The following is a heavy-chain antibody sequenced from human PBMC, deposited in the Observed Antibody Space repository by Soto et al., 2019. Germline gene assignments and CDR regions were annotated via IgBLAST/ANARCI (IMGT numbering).Heavy chain of an antibody. CDR1: GYTFTVYY. D-gene: IGHD3-22*01. J-gene: IGHJ3*02. CDR3: ARSYYENDAFDI. V-gene: IGHV1-2*04. Sequence: ASVKVSCKTSGYTFTVYYIHWVRQAPGQGLEWMGWINPNSGGTNYAQKFQDWVTMTRDTSISTAYMELSRLRSYDAAVYYCARSYYENDAFDIWGQGTMVTVSS. CDR2: INPNSGGT.